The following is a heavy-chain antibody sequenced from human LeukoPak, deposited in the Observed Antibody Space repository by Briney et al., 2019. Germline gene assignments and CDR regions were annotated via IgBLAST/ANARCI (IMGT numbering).Heavy chain of an antibody. J-gene: IGHJ4*02. CDR2: ISSSSSYI. Sequence: SGGSLRLSCAASGFTFSSYSMNWARQAPGKGLEWVSSISSSSSYIYYADSVKGRFTISRDNAKNSLYLQMNSLRAEDTAVYYCARGRTVAGTDYWGQGTLVTVSS. CDR1: GFTFSSYS. D-gene: IGHD6-19*01. V-gene: IGHV3-21*01. CDR3: ARGRTVAGTDY.